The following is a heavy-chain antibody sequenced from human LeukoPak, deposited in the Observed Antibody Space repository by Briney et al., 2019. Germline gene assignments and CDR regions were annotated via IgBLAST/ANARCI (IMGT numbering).Heavy chain of an antibody. CDR2: ISISGTYI. D-gene: IGHD1-26*01. CDR1: GFILSDYN. Sequence: GGSLRLSCAASGFILSDYNMNWVRQAPGKGLEWVSFISISGTYITYADSVKGRFTISRDNAKNSLYLQMNSLRAEGTAVYYCARDLSATARAYDYWGQGTLVTVSS. V-gene: IGHV3-21*01. J-gene: IGHJ4*02. CDR3: ARDLSATARAYDY.